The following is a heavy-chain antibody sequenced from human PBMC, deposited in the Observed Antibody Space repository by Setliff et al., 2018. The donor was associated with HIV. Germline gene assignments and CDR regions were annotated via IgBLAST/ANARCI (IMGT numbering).Heavy chain of an antibody. CDR2: INWNGVST. V-gene: IGHV3-20*04. CDR3: VRQVSYYHFYMDV. Sequence: PGGSLRLSCAASGFRFDNYGMNWVRQAPGKGLEWVSGINWNGVSTAYADSVKGRFTTSRDNAKNSLYLQMNSLRVEDTAVYYCVRQVSYYHFYMDVWGKGTTVTVSS. J-gene: IGHJ6*03. CDR1: GFRFDNYG. D-gene: IGHD6-6*01.